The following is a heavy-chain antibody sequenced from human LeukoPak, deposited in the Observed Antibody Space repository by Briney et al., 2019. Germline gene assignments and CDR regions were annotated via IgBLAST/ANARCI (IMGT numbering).Heavy chain of an antibody. V-gene: IGHV4-4*07. CDR1: GGSLRSFY. CDR2: IYTSGST. J-gene: IGHJ5*02. D-gene: IGHD2-15*01. Sequence: PSETLFLTCTVSGGSLRSFYWSWIRQPAGKGLEWIGRIYTSGSTNYNPSLKSRVTMSVDTSKNQFSLKLSSVTAADTAVYYCARGAGYFPDPWGQGTLVTVSS. CDR3: ARGAGYFPDP.